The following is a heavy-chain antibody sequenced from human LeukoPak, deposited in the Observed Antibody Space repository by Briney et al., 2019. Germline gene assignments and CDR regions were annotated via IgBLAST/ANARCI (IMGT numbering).Heavy chain of an antibody. V-gene: IGHV3-7*03. CDR1: GFTFSSYW. Sequence: GGSLRLSCAASGFTFSSYWMSWVRQAPGKGLEWVANIKQDGSEKYYVDSVKGRFTISRDNAKNSLYLQMNSLRAEDTAVYYCAKRGHYYDSPPSPLFDPWGQGTLVTVSS. J-gene: IGHJ5*02. D-gene: IGHD3-22*01. CDR3: AKRGHYYDSPPSPLFDP. CDR2: IKQDGSEK.